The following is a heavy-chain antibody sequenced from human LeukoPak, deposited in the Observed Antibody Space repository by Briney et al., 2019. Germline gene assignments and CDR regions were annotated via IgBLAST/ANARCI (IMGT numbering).Heavy chain of an antibody. J-gene: IGHJ4*02. CDR3: ARVFGSNFDY. CDR2: NNHSRST. D-gene: IGHD3-10*01. CDR1: GGSFSVYY. Sequence: SETLCLTCAVSGGSFSVYYWSWIPQPPRKGLEWIGENNHSRSTNYNPSLKSRVTISVGTSKNQFSLKLSSVTAADTAVYYCARVFGSNFDYWRQGTVVSVS. V-gene: IGHV4-34*01.